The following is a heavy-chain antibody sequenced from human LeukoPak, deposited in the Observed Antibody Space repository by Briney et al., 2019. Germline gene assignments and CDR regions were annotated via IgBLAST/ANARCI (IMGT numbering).Heavy chain of an antibody. V-gene: IGHV4-39*07. Sequence: PSETLSLTCTVSGDSIGSTAYYWGWIRQPPGKGLEWIASIYYSGSTSYNPSLQSRVTMSLDTSKNQFSLKLNSVTAADTAVYFCARDLESIAVASYWGQGILVTVSS. J-gene: IGHJ4*02. CDR3: ARDLESIAVASY. CDR1: GDSIGSTAYY. CDR2: IYYSGST. D-gene: IGHD6-19*01.